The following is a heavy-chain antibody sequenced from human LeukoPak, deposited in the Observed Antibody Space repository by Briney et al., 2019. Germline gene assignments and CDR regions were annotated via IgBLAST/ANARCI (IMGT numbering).Heavy chain of an antibody. CDR2: ISYSGDT. D-gene: IGHD5-18*01. Sequence: SETLSLTCTVSGGSISSSSYYWGWIRQPPGKGLEWIGYISYSGDTNYNPSLRSRVTISLDTSKNQFSLKLSSVTAADTAVYYCARHGYNYGPYYFDYWGQGTLVTVSS. CDR1: GGSISSSSYY. V-gene: IGHV4-61*05. J-gene: IGHJ4*02. CDR3: ARHGYNYGPYYFDY.